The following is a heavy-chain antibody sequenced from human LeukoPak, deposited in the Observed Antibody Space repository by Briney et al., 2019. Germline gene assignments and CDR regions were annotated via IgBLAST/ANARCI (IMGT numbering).Heavy chain of an antibody. Sequence: GASVKVSCKASGYTFTSYDINWVRQATGQGLEWMGWTNPNSGNTGYAQKFQGRVTMTRNTSISTAYMELSSLRSEDTAVYYCARGGYCSGGSCYPPYWGQGTLVTVSS. CDR1: GYTFTSYD. D-gene: IGHD2-15*01. J-gene: IGHJ4*02. V-gene: IGHV1-8*01. CDR3: ARGGYCSGGSCYPPY. CDR2: TNPNSGNT.